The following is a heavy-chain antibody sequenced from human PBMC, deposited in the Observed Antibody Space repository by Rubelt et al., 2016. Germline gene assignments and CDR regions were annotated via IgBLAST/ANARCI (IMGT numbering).Heavy chain of an antibody. V-gene: IGHV1-69*04. D-gene: IGHD6-19*01. J-gene: IGHJ4*02. CDR3: ARVIAVAGTDY. CDR2: IIPILGIA. Sequence: VRQAPGQGLEWMGRIIPILGIANYAQKFQGRVTITADKSTSTAYMELSSLRSEDTAVYYCARVIAVAGTDYWGQGTLVTVSS.